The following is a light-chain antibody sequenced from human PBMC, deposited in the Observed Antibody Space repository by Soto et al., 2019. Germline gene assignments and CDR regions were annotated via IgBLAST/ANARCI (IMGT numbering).Light chain of an antibody. CDR3: QQYEDLLRT. J-gene: IGKJ2*01. Sequence: EIVMTQSPDTLSVSPGDTATLSCRSSQNIHINLAWYQQKPGQAPTLLIYGVTARAPGVPARFSGSGSGTDFTLTIRSVQSGDFGVFYCQQYEDLLRTFGLGTKVEIQ. CDR1: QNIHIN. CDR2: GVT. V-gene: IGKV3-15*01.